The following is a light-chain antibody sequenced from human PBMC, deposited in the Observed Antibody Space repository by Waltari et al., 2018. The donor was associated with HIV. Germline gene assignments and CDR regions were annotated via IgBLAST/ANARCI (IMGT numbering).Light chain of an antibody. CDR3: CSYAGSSTFAV. CDR1: SSDVGGSNY. Sequence: QSALTQPASVSGSPGQSITISCTGTSSDVGGSNYVSWYQQHPGKAPKLMIYDVSKRPSGVSNRFSGSKSGNTASLTISGLQAEDESDYYCCSYAGSSTFAVFGGGTKLTVL. V-gene: IGLV2-23*02. J-gene: IGLJ2*01. CDR2: DVS.